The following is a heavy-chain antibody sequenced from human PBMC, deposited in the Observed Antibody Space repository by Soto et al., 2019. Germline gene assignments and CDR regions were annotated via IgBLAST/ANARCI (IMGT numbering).Heavy chain of an antibody. D-gene: IGHD3-16*01. Sequence: GGSLRLSWAASGFTCSNYAMTWIRQGQGKGLEWVSGISGSGGRSYYADSVKGRFTISRDNSKSTLYLQMNSLRAEDTAVYYCAKAYFVWSSEQPYYFDYWGQGTLVTVSS. J-gene: IGHJ4*02. CDR3: AKAYFVWSSEQPYYFDY. CDR1: GFTCSNYA. CDR2: ISGSGGRS. V-gene: IGHV3-23*01.